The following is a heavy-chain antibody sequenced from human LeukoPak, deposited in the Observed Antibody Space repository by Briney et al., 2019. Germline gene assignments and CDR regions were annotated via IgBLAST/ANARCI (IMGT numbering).Heavy chain of an antibody. J-gene: IGHJ5*02. Sequence: ASVKVSCKASGYTXTDYYMRWVRQAPGQGLEWMGRINPDTGGTNSAQRFQGRVTMTRGTSIRTAYMELSSLRSDDAAVYYCAREHLFSGSENYVLHNWFDPWGQGTLVTVSS. CDR2: INPDTGGT. V-gene: IGHV1-2*02. CDR1: GYTXTDYY. D-gene: IGHD3-10*01. CDR3: AREHLFSGSENYVLHNWFDP.